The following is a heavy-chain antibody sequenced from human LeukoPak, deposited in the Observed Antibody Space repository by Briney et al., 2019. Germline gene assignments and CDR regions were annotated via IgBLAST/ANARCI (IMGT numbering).Heavy chain of an antibody. CDR1: GGSFSGYF. Sequence: SETLSLTCAVYGGSFSGYFWSWIRQPPGKGLEWIGEVNYNGTNYNPSLKSRVTISLDTSKNQFSLKLSSVTAADTAVYYCASLYYYDTSGYYRHFDYWGQGTLVTVSS. CDR3: ASLYYYDTSGYYRHFDY. CDR2: VNYNGT. D-gene: IGHD3-22*01. J-gene: IGHJ4*02. V-gene: IGHV4-34*01.